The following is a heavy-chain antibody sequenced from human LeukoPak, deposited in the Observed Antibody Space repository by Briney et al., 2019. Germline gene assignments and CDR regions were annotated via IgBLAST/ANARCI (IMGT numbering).Heavy chain of an antibody. CDR1: LGTFSSYT. J-gene: IGHJ4*02. D-gene: IGHD5-18*01. Sequence: SVNVSCKASLGTFSSYTISWVRQAPGQGLEWMGRILPILGIANYAQKFQGRVTITADKSTSTAYMELSSLRSEDTAVYYCARRAVDWDTAMVFDYWGQGTLVTVSS. V-gene: IGHV1-69*02. CDR2: ILPILGIA. CDR3: ARRAVDWDTAMVFDY.